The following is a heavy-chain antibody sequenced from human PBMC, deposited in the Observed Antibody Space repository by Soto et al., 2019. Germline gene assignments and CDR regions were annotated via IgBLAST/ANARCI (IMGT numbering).Heavy chain of an antibody. CDR1: GGSISSCCYS. CDR2: IYHSGST. J-gene: IGHJ6*02. CDR3: ARYKSNYYYGMDV. Sequence: SETLALTFAVSGGSISSCCYSWSWIRQPPGKGLEWIGYIYHSGSTYYNPSLKSRVTISVDRSKNQFSLKLSSVTAADTAVYYCARYKSNYYYGMDVWGQGTTVTVSS. D-gene: IGHD1-20*01. V-gene: IGHV4-30-2*01.